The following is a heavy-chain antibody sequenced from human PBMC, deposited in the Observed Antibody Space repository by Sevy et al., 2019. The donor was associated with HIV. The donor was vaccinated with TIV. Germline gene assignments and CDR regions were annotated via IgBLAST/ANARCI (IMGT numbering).Heavy chain of an antibody. V-gene: IGHV1-46*01. Sequence: ASVKVSCKASGYTFTSYYMHWVRQPPGQGLEWMGIINPSGGSTSYAQKFQGRVTMTRDTSTITVYMELSSLRSEDTAVYYCANIPTGAAAGTGVGYWGQRTLVTVSS. CDR3: ANIPTGAAAGTGVGY. D-gene: IGHD6-13*01. CDR1: GYTFTSYY. CDR2: INPSGGST. J-gene: IGHJ4*02.